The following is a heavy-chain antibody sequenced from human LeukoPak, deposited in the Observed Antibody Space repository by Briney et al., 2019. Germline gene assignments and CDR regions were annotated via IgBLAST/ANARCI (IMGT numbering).Heavy chain of an antibody. CDR3: VRDTEDFHS. Sequence: GGSLRLSCAASGFTFRSYGMHWVRQAPGKGLEWVAVISYDGSNKYYADSVKGRFTISRDNAKNSLYLQMNSLRAEDTAVYYCVRDTEDFHSWGQGTLVTVSS. CDR1: GFTFRSYG. CDR2: ISYDGSNK. J-gene: IGHJ4*02. D-gene: IGHD2-15*01. V-gene: IGHV3-30*03.